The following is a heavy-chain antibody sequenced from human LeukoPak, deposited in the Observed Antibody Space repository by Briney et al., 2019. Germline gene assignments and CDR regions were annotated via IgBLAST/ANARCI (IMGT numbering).Heavy chain of an antibody. D-gene: IGHD2-21*02. CDR1: GYTFTSYD. J-gene: IGHJ3*02. CDR2: MNPNSGNT. V-gene: IGHV1-8*01. CDR3: ARDLAVVTAMASEAFDI. Sequence: ASVKVSCKASGYTFTSYDINWVRQATGQGLEWMGWMNPNSGNTGYAQKFQGRVTMTRNTSISTAYMELSSLRSEDTAVYYCARDLAVVTAMASEAFDIWGQGTMVTVSS.